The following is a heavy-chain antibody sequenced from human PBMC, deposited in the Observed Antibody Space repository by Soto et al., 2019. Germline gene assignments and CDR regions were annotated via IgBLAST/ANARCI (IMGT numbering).Heavy chain of an antibody. CDR2: ISSSSSNI. Sequence: GGSLRLSFAASTLTFSVDIMNWVRQAPGKGLEWVSYISSSSSNIYYADSVKGRFTISRDNAKNSLYLQMNSLRDEDTAVYYCARDTVTTYGYYYYGMDVWGQGTTVTVSS. D-gene: IGHD4-17*01. CDR1: TLTFSVDI. J-gene: IGHJ6*02. CDR3: ARDTVTTYGYYYYGMDV. V-gene: IGHV3-48*02.